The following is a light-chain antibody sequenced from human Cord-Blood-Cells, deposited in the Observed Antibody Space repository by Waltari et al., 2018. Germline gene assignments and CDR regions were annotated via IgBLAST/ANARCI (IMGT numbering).Light chain of an antibody. CDR3: CSYAGSYV. CDR1: SSDVGGYNY. V-gene: IGLV2-11*01. Sequence: QSALTQPRSVSGSPGQSVTISCTGTSSDVGGYNYVSWYQQHPDKAPKRMIYDVSKRPAGVRDRVSGSKSGNTASLTISGLQAEDEADYYCCSYAGSYVFGTGTKVTVL. CDR2: DVS. J-gene: IGLJ1*01.